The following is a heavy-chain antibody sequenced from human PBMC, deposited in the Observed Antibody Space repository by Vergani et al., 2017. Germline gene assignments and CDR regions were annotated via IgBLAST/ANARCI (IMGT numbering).Heavy chain of an antibody. CDR3: ARDLHPGPFDY. V-gene: IGHV1-46*01. J-gene: IGHJ4*02. CDR1: GYTFTSYY. Sequence: QVQLVQSGAEVKKPGASVKVSCKASGYTFTSYYMHWVRQAPGQGLEWMGIINPSGGSTSYAQKFQGRVTMTRDTSTSTVYMELSTLRSEDTAVYYCARDLHPGPFDYWGQGTLVTVSS. CDR2: INPSGGST.